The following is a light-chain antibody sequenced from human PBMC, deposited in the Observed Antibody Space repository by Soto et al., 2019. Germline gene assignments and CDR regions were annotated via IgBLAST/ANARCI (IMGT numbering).Light chain of an antibody. CDR3: SSYSGTNNLLI. CDR1: SNDVGNYNY. J-gene: IGLJ2*01. V-gene: IGLV2-8*01. CDR2: EVS. Sequence: QSVLTRPPSASGSPGQSVTISCTGTSNDVGNYNYVSWYQQHPGKAPKVLISEVSKRPSGVPDRFSGSKSGNMASLTVSGLQAEDEADYYCSSYSGTNNLLIFGGGTKVTVL.